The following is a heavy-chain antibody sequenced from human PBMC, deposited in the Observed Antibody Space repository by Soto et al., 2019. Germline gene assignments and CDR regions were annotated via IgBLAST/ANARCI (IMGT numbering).Heavy chain of an antibody. CDR1: GGTFSSYA. J-gene: IGHJ5*02. CDR3: ARDGHYYDSSGYSWFDP. CDR2: IIPIFGTA. Sequence: ASVKSRKASGGTFSSYAISWVRQAPGQGLEWMGGIIPIFGTANYAQKFQGRVTITADESTSTAYMELSSLRSEDTAVYYCARDGHYYDSSGYSWFDPWGQGTLVTVSS. V-gene: IGHV1-69*13. D-gene: IGHD3-22*01.